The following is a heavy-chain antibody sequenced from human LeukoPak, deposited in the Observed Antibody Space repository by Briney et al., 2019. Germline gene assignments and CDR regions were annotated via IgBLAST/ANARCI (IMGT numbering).Heavy chain of an antibody. Sequence: GGSLRLSCAASGFTFSSYEMNWVRQAPGKGLEWVSYISITSSTIYYADSVKGRFTISRDNAKNSLFLQMNSLRAEDTAVYYCARDLPTVTTGRAFDVWGQGTVVTVSS. CDR2: ISITSSTI. J-gene: IGHJ3*01. CDR3: ARDLPTVTTGRAFDV. V-gene: IGHV3-48*03. CDR1: GFTFSSYE. D-gene: IGHD4-17*01.